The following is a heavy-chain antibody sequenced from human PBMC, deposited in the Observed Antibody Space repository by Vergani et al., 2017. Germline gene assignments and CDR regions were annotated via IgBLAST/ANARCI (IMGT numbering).Heavy chain of an antibody. Sequence: QLQLQESGPGLVKPSETLSLTCTVSGGSISSSSYYWGWIRQPPGKGLEWIGSIYYSGSTYYNPSLKSRVTISVDTSKNQISLKLSSVTAADTAVYYCAREWFGQDDYYYYGMDVWGQGTTVTVSS. J-gene: IGHJ6*02. CDR2: IYYSGST. CDR3: AREWFGQDDYYYYGMDV. V-gene: IGHV4-39*07. CDR1: GGSISSSSYY. D-gene: IGHD3-10*01.